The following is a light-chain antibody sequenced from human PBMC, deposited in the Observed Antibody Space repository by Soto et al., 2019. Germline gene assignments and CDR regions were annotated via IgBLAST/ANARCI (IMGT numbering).Light chain of an antibody. J-gene: IGLJ3*02. V-gene: IGLV3-21*04. Sequence: SYELTQPPSVSGAPGKTARITCGGNNIGSKSVHWYQQKPGQAPVLVIYYDIDRPSGIPERFSGSNSGNTATLTISRVEAGDEADYYCQVWDSSSDHPVFGGGTKLTVL. CDR2: YDI. CDR3: QVWDSSSDHPV. CDR1: NIGSKS.